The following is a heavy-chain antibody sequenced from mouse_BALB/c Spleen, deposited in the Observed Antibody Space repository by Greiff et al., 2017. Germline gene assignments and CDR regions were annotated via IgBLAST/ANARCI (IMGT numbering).Heavy chain of an antibody. V-gene: IGHV1-87*01. CDR3: ARPWDGAMDY. Sequence: QVQLKQSGAELARPGASVKLSCKASGYTFTSYWMQWVKQRPGQGLEWIGAIYPGDGDTRYTQKFKGKATLTADKSSSTAYMQLSSLASEDSAVYYCARPWDGAMDYWGQGTSVTVSS. CDR2: IYPGDGDT. CDR1: GYTFTSYW. D-gene: IGHD4-1*01. J-gene: IGHJ4*01.